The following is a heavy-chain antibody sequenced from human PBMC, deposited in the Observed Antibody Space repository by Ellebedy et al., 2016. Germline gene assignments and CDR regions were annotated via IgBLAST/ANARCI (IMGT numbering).Heavy chain of an antibody. D-gene: IGHD2-15*01. CDR2: VSYDGSKT. CDR1: GFTFGDYS. CDR3: ARETRGYAGIFDY. Sequence: GESLKISCTASGFTFGDYSMTWLRQAPGKGLEWVAFVSYDGSKTYYADSVKGRFTISKDNSKNTVDLQMNSLRAEDTALYYCARETRGYAGIFDYWGQGTLVTASS. J-gene: IGHJ4*02. V-gene: IGHV3-30-3*01.